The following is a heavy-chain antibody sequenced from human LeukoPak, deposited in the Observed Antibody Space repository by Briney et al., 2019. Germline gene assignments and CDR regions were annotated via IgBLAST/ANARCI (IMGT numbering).Heavy chain of an antibody. D-gene: IGHD3-10*01. CDR1: GFTFSSYW. CDR3: ATSDYYDSGRGGVSPSDH. CDR2: IKQDGSEK. V-gene: IGHV3-7*01. J-gene: IGHJ4*02. Sequence: GGSLRLSCAASGFTFSSYWMSWVRQAPGKGLEWVANIKQDGSEKFYVDSVKGRFTISRDNAKNSVYLQMNSLRAEDTAVYYCATSDYYDSGRGGVSPSDHWGQGTLVTVSS.